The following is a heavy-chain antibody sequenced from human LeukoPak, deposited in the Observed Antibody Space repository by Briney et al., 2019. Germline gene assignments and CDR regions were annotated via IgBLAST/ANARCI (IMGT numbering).Heavy chain of an antibody. J-gene: IGHJ6*02. D-gene: IGHD2-8*01. CDR1: GYTFTSYA. CDR2: INAGNGNT. CDR3: ARERTLYCTNGVCYYYGMDV. V-gene: IGHV1-3*01. Sequence: ASVKVSCKASGYTFTSYAMHWVRQAPGQRLEWMGWINAGNGNTKYSQKFQGRVTITRDTSASTAYMELSSLRSEDTAVYYYARERTLYCTNGVCYYYGMDVWGQGTTVTVSS.